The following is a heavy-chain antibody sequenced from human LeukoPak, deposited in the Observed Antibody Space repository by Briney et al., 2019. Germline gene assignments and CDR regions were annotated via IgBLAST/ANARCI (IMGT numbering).Heavy chain of an antibody. CDR1: VFTFSNYW. J-gene: IGHJ6*03. Sequence: PGGSLRLSCAASVFTFSNYWMHWVRQATGKGLEWVTGNNWNGGSTGYADSVKGRFTISRDNAKNSLYLQMNSLRAEDTALYYCARDTVLDFYYSYVDVWGKGTTVTVSS. CDR2: NNWNGGST. CDR3: ARDTVLDFYYSYVDV. D-gene: IGHD3-3*02. V-gene: IGHV3-20*04.